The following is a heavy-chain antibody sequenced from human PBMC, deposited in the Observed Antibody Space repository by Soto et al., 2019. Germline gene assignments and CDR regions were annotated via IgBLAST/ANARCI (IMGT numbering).Heavy chain of an antibody. CDR3: ARVRGVTYFDY. Sequence: QVQLQESGPGLVKPSQTLSLTCTVSGGSISSGDYYWSWIRQPPGKGLEWIGYIYYSGSTYYNPSLKRRVTRSVDTAKNQCSLTLTSVTAADTAVYYCARVRGVTYFDYWGQGTLVTVSS. J-gene: IGHJ4*02. D-gene: IGHD3-10*01. CDR1: GGSISSGDYY. CDR2: IYYSGST. V-gene: IGHV4-30-4*01.